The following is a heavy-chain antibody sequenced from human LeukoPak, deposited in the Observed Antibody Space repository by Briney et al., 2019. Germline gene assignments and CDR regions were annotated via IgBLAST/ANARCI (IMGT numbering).Heavy chain of an antibody. D-gene: IGHD3-3*01. CDR2: FDPEDGET. J-gene: IGHJ6*03. V-gene: IGHV1-24*01. CDR3: ARGYYDFWSGYHGPYTYYYYYMDV. Sequence: GASVKVSCKVSGYTLTELSMHWVRQAPGKGLEWMGGFDPEDGETIYAQKFQGRVTMTEDTSTDTAYMELRSLRSEDTAVYYCARGYYDFWSGYHGPYTYYYYYMDVWGKGTTVTVSS. CDR1: GYTLTELS.